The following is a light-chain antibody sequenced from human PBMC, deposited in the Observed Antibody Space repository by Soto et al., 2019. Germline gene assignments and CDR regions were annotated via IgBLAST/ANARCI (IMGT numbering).Light chain of an antibody. CDR2: AAS. CDR1: QSISSY. J-gene: IGKJ3*01. CDR3: QQSYSTPPFT. Sequence: DIQMTQSPSSLSASVGDRVTITCRASQSISSYLNWYQQKPGKAPKLLIYAASSLKSGVPSRFSGSGSGTDFTLTISSLQPEDFATYYCQQSYSTPPFTFGPGTNVDIK. V-gene: IGKV1-39*01.